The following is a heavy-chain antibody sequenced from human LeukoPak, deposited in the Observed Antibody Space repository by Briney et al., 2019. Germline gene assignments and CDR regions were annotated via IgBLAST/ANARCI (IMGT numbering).Heavy chain of an antibody. D-gene: IGHD6-13*01. CDR2: ISGSGGST. CDR3: AKCYGPGIAAAGTVY. Sequence: PGGSLRLSCAASGFTFSSYAMSWVRQAPGKGLEWVSAISGSGGSTYYADSVKGRFTISRDNSKNTLYLQMSSLRAEDTAVYYCAKCYGPGIAAAGTVYWGQGTLVTVSS. V-gene: IGHV3-23*01. CDR1: GFTFSSYA. J-gene: IGHJ4*02.